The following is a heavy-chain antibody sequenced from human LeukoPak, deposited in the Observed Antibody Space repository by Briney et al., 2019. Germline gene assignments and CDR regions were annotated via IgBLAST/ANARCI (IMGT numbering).Heavy chain of an antibody. CDR2: ISYSGST. J-gene: IGHJ4*02. CDR1: GFTLSSYS. CDR3: ARVDRHLGIRHFFES. V-gene: IGHV4-39*07. D-gene: IGHD7-27*01. Sequence: GSLRLSCAASGFTLSSYSMNWIRQPPGKGLEWIGSISYSGSTYSNPSLKSRVALSLDTSKNQFSLRLRSVTSADTAMYFCARVDRHLGIRHFFESWGQGTLVTVSS.